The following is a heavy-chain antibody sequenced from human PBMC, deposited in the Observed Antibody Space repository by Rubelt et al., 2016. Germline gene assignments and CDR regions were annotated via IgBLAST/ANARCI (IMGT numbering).Heavy chain of an antibody. Sequence: EVQLVESGGGLVQPGRSLRLSCAASGFTFDDYAMHWVRQAPGKGLEWVSGISWNSGSIGYADSVKGRFTISRENAKNSLYLQMNSLRAEDTAVYYCARDSGWIQHQNSWFDPWGQGTLVTVSS. J-gene: IGHJ5*02. V-gene: IGHV3-9*01. D-gene: IGHD5-18*01. CDR1: GFTFDDYA. CDR2: ISWNSGSI. CDR3: ARDSGWIQHQNSWFDP.